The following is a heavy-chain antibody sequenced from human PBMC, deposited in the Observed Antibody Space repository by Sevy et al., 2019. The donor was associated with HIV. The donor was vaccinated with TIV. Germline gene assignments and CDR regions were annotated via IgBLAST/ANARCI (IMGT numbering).Heavy chain of an antibody. Sequence: GGSLRLSCASSGFTFSDYWMTWVRQAPEKGLEWVANIKQAGSEKFYVDSVKGRFTISRDNAKNSLYLQMTSLSADDTALYYCARGPLFQDYWGQGTLVTVSS. CDR3: ARGPLFQDY. V-gene: IGHV3-7*01. CDR1: GFTFSDYW. CDR2: IKQAGSEK. J-gene: IGHJ4*02.